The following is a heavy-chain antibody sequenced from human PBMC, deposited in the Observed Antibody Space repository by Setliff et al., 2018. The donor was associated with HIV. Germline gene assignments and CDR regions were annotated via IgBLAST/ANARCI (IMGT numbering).Heavy chain of an antibody. CDR1: GFTLSTYA. CDR3: ASILETATNWGALWCDP. CDR2: SSGSGGST. V-gene: IGHV3-23*01. J-gene: IGHJ5*02. Sequence: GGSLRLSCAASGFTLSTYAMGWVRQAPGKGLEWVSASSGSGGSTYYADSGKGRFTISRDNSKNTRYLQMNSLRAEDKAVYYCASILETATNWGALWCDPWGQGTLVTVSS. D-gene: IGHD3-16*01.